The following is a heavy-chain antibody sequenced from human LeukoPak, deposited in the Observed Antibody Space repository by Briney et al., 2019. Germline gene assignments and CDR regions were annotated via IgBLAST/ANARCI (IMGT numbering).Heavy chain of an antibody. V-gene: IGHV3-23*01. CDR3: AKPMCSSTSCYRYFDY. D-gene: IGHD2-2*01. J-gene: IGHJ4*02. CDR1: GFTFSSYA. CDR2: ISGNGVNT. Sequence: GGSLRLSCAASGFTFSSYAMSWVRQAPGKGLEWVSGISGNGVNTYHADSVKGRFTISRDNSKNTLYLQMNSLRVEDTAVYYCAKPMCSSTSCYRYFDYWGQGSPVTVSS.